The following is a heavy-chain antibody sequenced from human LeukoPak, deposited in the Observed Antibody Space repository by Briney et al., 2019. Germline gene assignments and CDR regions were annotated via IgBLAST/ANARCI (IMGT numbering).Heavy chain of an antibody. V-gene: IGHV4-4*07. CDR3: ARLRSPAAPYYYYYMDV. D-gene: IGHD2-2*01. CDR2: IYTSGST. Sequence: SETLSLTCTVSGGSISSYYWSWIRQPAGKGLEWIGRIYTSGSTNYNPSLKSRVTMSVDTSKNQFSLKLSSVTAADTAVYYCARLRSPAAPYYYYYMDVWGKGTTVTVSS. J-gene: IGHJ6*03. CDR1: GGSISSYY.